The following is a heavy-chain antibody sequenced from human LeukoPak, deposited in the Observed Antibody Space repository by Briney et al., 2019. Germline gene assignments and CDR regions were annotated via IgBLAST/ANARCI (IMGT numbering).Heavy chain of an antibody. Sequence: PSEILSLTCTVSGGSISSYYWSWIRQPPGKGLEWIGYIYYSGSTNYNPSLKSRVTISVDTSKNQFSLKLSSVTAADTAMYYCARGRVEMATIDFDYWGQGTLVTVSS. D-gene: IGHD5-24*01. CDR2: IYYSGST. CDR3: ARGRVEMATIDFDY. V-gene: IGHV4-59*08. CDR1: GGSISSYY. J-gene: IGHJ4*02.